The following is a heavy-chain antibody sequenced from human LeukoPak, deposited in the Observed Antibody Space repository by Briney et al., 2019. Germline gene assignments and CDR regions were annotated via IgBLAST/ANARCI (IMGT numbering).Heavy chain of an antibody. D-gene: IGHD5-18*01. CDR1: GFTFSSYS. V-gene: IGHV3-21*01. CDR3: AREVRYTYGCYLDY. J-gene: IGHJ4*02. Sequence: KPGGSLRLSCAASGFTFSSYSMNWVRQAPGKGLEWVSSISSSSSYIYYADSVKGRFTISRDNAKNSLYLQMNSLRAEDTAVYYCAREVRYTYGCYLDYWGQGTLVTVSS. CDR2: ISSSSSYI.